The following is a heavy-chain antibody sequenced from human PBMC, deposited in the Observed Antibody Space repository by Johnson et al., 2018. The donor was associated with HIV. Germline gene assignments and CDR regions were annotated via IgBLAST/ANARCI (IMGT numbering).Heavy chain of an antibody. D-gene: IGHD6-13*01. Sequence: QVQLVESGGGVVQPGRSLRLSCAASGFTFSSYGMHWVRQAPGKGLEWVAVISYDESNKYYADSVKGRFTISRDNSKNTLYLQMSSLRAEDTAVYYCARHWAAAGRDAFDIWGQGTMVSVSS. CDR3: ARHWAAAGRDAFDI. J-gene: IGHJ3*02. V-gene: IGHV3-30*03. CDR1: GFTFSSYG. CDR2: ISYDESNK.